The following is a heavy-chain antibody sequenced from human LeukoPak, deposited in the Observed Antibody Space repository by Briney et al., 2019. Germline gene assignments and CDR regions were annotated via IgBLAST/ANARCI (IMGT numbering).Heavy chain of an antibody. CDR2: IIPIFGTA. CDR3: AREQWLVRGWFDP. Sequence: GASVKVSCKASGYTFTGYYMHWVRQAPGQGLEWMGGIIPIFGTANYAQKFQGRVTITTNESTSTAYMELSSLRSEDTAVYYCAREQWLVRGWFDPWGQGTLVTVSS. J-gene: IGHJ5*02. D-gene: IGHD6-19*01. V-gene: IGHV1-69*05. CDR1: GYTFTGYY.